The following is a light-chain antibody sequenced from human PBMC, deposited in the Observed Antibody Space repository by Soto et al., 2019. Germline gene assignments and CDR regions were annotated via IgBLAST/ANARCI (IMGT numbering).Light chain of an antibody. J-gene: IGKJ2*01. CDR2: DAS. CDR1: QSITTW. Sequence: IQMTQSPSTLSASVGDRVNITYRASQSITTWLAWYQHKPGKAPNLLIYDASSLESGVPSRFSGSGYGTEFTLTISSLQPEDFASYYCQEYKSYWHTFGQGTRLEI. CDR3: QEYKSYWHT. V-gene: IGKV1-5*01.